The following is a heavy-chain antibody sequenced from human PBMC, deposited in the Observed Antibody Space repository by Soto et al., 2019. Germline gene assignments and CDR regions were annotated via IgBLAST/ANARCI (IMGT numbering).Heavy chain of an antibody. D-gene: IGHD2-15*01. J-gene: IGHJ4*02. V-gene: IGHV4-39*02. CDR1: GGSISSSSYY. CDR2: IYYSGNT. CDR3: AREGGRYCTGGSCQVDY. Sequence: QLQLQESGPGLVKPSETLSLTCTVSGGSISSSSYYWGWIRQPPGKGLEWIGSIYYSGNTYYTPSLKSRVTISVATSKNQFSLTLSSVTAADTAVYYCAREGGRYCTGGSCQVDYWGQGTLVTVSS.